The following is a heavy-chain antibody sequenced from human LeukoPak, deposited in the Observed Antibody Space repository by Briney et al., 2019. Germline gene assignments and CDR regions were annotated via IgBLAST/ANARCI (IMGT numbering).Heavy chain of an antibody. CDR1: GFTFSSYA. Sequence: GGSLRLSCAASGFTFSSYAMSWVRQAPGKGLEWVSAISGSGGSTYYADSVKGRFTISRDNSKNTLYLQMNSLRAEDTAVYYCAKERSDYDFWSGYTPDAFDVWGQGTMVTVSS. CDR2: ISGSGGST. D-gene: IGHD3-3*01. J-gene: IGHJ3*01. V-gene: IGHV3-23*01. CDR3: AKERSDYDFWSGYTPDAFDV.